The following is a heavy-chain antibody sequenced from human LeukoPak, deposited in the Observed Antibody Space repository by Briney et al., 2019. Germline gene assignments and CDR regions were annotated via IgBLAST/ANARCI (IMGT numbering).Heavy chain of an antibody. V-gene: IGHV3-7*01. CDR3: ARDPSRAAAGPRDAFDI. CDR2: IKQDGSEK. Sequence: GGSLRLSCAASGFTFSSYWMSWVRQAPGKGLEWVANIKQDGSEKYYVDSVKGRFTISRDNAKNSLYLQMNSLRAEDTAVYYCARDPSRAAAGPRDAFDIWGQGTMVTVSS. CDR1: GFTFSSYW. J-gene: IGHJ3*02. D-gene: IGHD6-13*01.